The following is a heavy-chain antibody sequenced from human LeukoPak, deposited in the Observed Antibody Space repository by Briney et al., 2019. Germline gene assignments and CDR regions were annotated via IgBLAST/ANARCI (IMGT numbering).Heavy chain of an antibody. CDR1: GYTFTSYD. Sequence: ASVKVSCKASGYTFTSYDINWVRQATGQGLEWMGWMNPNSGNTGYAQKLQGRVTMTRNTSISTAYMELSSLRSEDTAVYYCAREFYGSGSLFYYYYMDVWGKGTTVTISS. V-gene: IGHV1-8*01. CDR3: AREFYGSGSLFYYYYMDV. D-gene: IGHD3-10*01. CDR2: MNPNSGNT. J-gene: IGHJ6*03.